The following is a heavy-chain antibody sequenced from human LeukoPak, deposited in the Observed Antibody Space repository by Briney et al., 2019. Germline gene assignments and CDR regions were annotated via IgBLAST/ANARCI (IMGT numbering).Heavy chain of an antibody. Sequence: GGSLRLSCAASGFTLSSYAMSWVRQAPGKGLEWVSAISGSGGSTYYADSVKGRFTISRDNSKNTLYLQMNSLRAEDTAVYYCAKGDYDSSGYYFPSFDYWGQGTLVTVSS. CDR3: AKGDYDSSGYYFPSFDY. J-gene: IGHJ4*02. CDR2: ISGSGGST. CDR1: GFTLSSYA. V-gene: IGHV3-23*01. D-gene: IGHD3-22*01.